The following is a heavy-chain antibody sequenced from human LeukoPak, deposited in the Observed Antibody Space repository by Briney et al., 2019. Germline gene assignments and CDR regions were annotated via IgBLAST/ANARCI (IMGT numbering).Heavy chain of an antibody. CDR2: IYSGGST. Sequence: PGGSLRLSCAASGITVSTNYMSWVRQAPGKGLEWVSVIYSGGSTYYADSVKGRFTISRDNSKNTLYLQMNSLRAEDTAVYYCARYTHSSGFDYWGQGTLVTVSS. CDR3: ARYTHSSGFDY. V-gene: IGHV3-53*01. J-gene: IGHJ4*02. CDR1: GITVSTNY. D-gene: IGHD6-19*01.